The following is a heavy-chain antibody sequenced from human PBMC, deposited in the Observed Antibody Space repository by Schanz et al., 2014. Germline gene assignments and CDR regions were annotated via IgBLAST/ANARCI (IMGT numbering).Heavy chain of an antibody. D-gene: IGHD1-1*01. CDR1: GFTVSTNY. Sequence: VQLVESGGGLIHPGGSLRLSCAVSGFTVSTNYMTWVRQAPGKGLECVSVLYTGGSTFYAESVRGRFFISRDSSKNTLFLHMNSLRAEDTAVYYCVRDAGRDGYNLAFDVWGQGTLVTVSS. J-gene: IGHJ3*01. V-gene: IGHV3-53*01. CDR2: LYTGGST. CDR3: VRDAGRDGYNLAFDV.